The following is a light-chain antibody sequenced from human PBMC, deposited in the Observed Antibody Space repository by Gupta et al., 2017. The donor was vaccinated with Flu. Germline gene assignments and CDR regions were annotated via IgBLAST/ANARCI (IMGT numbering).Light chain of an antibody. J-gene: IGKJ4*01. CDR2: AAS. CDR3: QQSYNSRRT. CDR1: QSIRNS. Sequence: DIQMTQSPSSLSASVGDRVTITCRASQSIRNSLNWYQQKVGKAPRLLIYAASSLQSGVPSRFSGSVAGTDFTLTITSLQPEDFATYYCQQSYNSRRTFAGGTKVEIK. V-gene: IGKV1-39*01.